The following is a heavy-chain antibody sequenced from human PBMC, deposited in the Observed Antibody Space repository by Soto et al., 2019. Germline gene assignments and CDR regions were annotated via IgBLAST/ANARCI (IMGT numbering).Heavy chain of an antibody. CDR3: AKGLGLAAAYAMDV. CDR2: ISGSGDST. V-gene: IGHV3-23*01. J-gene: IGHJ6*02. CDR1: GFTFSSYA. D-gene: IGHD2-15*01. Sequence: GSLRLSCAASGFTFSSYAMSWVRQAPGKGLEWVSAISGSGDSTYYAESVKGRFTISRDNSKNTLYLQMNSLRAEDTAVYYCAKGLGLAAAYAMDVLGQWTTVTVCS.